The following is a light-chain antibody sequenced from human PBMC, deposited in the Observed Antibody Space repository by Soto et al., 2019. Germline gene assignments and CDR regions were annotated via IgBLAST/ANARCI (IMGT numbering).Light chain of an antibody. V-gene: IGLV2-14*01. J-gene: IGLJ1*01. Sequence: QSVVTHPASVSRAPGQAGSVSCTCWNSDIGAYNYVSWYQQHPGKAPKLIIHGVTNRPSGVSHRFSGSKSDYTAPLTISGLQAEDEGDYYCTSYTTAYFYVFGTGPKVTVL. CDR1: NSDIGAYNY. CDR3: TSYTTAYFYV. CDR2: GVT.